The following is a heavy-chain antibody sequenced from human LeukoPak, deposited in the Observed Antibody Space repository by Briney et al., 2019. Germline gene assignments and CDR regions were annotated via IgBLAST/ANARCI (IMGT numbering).Heavy chain of an antibody. CDR3: ARVDSTGWYADY. Sequence: GGSLRLSCAASGFTFRNAWMSWVRQAPGEGLEWILYISSSASTIYYADSVRGRFTISRDNAKNSLYLQMNSLRAEDTAVYYCARVDSTGWYADYWGQGTLVTVSS. CDR2: ISSSASTI. CDR1: GFTFRNAW. J-gene: IGHJ4*02. V-gene: IGHV3-11*01. D-gene: IGHD6-19*01.